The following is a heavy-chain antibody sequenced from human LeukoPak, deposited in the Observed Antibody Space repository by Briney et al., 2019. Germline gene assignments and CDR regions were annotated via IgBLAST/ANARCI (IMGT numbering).Heavy chain of an antibody. Sequence: PGGSLRLSCAASGFTFSSYSMNWVRQAPGKGLEWVSSISSSSSYIYYADSVKGRFTISRDSAKNSLYLQMNSLRAEDTAVYYCARDSAGSGSYYPLGYWGQGTLVTVSS. CDR3: ARDSAGSGSYYPLGY. D-gene: IGHD3-10*01. CDR1: GFTFSSYS. J-gene: IGHJ4*02. CDR2: ISSSSSYI. V-gene: IGHV3-21*01.